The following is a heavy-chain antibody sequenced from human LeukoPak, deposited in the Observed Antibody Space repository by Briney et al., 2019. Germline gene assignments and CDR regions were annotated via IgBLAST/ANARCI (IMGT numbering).Heavy chain of an antibody. V-gene: IGHV1-69*04. J-gene: IGHJ6*02. D-gene: IGHD6-19*01. CDR2: IIPIFGIA. CDR3: ARDTSPLAVSYYYYGMDV. Sequence: SVKVSCKASGGTFSSYAISWVRQAPGQGLEWMERIIPIFGIANYAQKFQGRVTITADKSTSTAYMELSSLRSEDTAVYYCARDTSPLAVSYYYYGMDVWGQGTTVTVSS. CDR1: GGTFSSYA.